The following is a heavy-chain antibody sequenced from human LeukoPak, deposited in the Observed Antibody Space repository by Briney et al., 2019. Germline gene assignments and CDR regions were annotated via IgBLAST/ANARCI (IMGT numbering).Heavy chain of an antibody. J-gene: IGHJ5*02. D-gene: IGHD2-15*01. CDR1: GGSFSGYY. CDR2: INHSGRT. Sequence: SXXLSLTCAVYGGSFSGYYWSWIRQPPGKGLEWIGEINHSGRTNYNPSLKSRVTISVDTSKNQFSLKLSSVTAADTAVYYCARGLILAAILFDPWGQGTLVTVSS. CDR3: ARGLILAAILFDP. V-gene: IGHV4-34*01.